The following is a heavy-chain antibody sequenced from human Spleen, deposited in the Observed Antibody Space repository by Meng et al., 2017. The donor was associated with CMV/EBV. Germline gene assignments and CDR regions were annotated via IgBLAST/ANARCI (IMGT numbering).Heavy chain of an antibody. CDR3: ARHRYGGPTSWPYFDY. CDR1: GFTFSGFE. J-gene: IGHJ4*02. CDR2: IGSSGSNI. D-gene: IGHD2-2*01. V-gene: IGHV3-48*03. Sequence: GRSLRLSCAASGFTFSGFEVSWVRQAPRKGLEWLSYIGSSGSNIYYADSVKGRFTISRDNAKNSLYLQMTSLRAEDTAVYYRARHRYGGPTSWPYFDYWGQGTLVTVSS.